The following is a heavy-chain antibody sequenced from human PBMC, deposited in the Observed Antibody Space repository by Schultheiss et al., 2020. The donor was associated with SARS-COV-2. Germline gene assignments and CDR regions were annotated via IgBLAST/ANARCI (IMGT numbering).Heavy chain of an antibody. CDR3: AREHTLGYCSSTSCNNWFDP. CDR1: GFTVSSNY. J-gene: IGHJ5*02. CDR2: INSDGSST. V-gene: IGHV3-74*01. D-gene: IGHD2-2*01. Sequence: GGSLRLSCAASGFTVSSNYMSWVRQAPGKGLVWVSRINSDGSSTSYADSVKGRFTISRDNAKNTLYLQMNSLRAEDTAVYYCAREHTLGYCSSTSCNNWFDPWGQGTLVTVSS.